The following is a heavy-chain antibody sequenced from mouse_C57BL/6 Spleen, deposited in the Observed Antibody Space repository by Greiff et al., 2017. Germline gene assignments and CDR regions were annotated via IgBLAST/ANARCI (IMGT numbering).Heavy chain of an antibody. D-gene: IGHD1-1*01. V-gene: IGHV1-69*01. CDR1: GYTFTSYW. CDR2: IDPSDSYT. CDR3: ARAYYYGSLAMDY. J-gene: IGHJ4*01. Sequence: QVQLQQPGAELVMPGASVKLSCKASGYTFTSYWMHWVKQRPGQGLEWIGEIDPSDSYTNYNQKFKGKSTLTVDKSSSTAYMQLSSLTSEDSAVYYCARAYYYGSLAMDYWGQGTSVTVSS.